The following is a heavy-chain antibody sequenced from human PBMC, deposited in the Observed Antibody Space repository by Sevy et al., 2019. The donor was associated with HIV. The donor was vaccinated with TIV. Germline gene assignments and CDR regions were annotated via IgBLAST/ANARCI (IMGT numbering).Heavy chain of an antibody. CDR1: GFTFSSYS. D-gene: IGHD2-2*01. CDR2: ISSSSNFI. J-gene: IGHJ4*02. V-gene: IGHV3-21*01. CDR3: ARGEYCSSTTCSYFDY. Sequence: GGSLRLSCAASGFTFSSYSINWVRQAPGKGLEWVSSISSSSNFIYYADSVKGRFTTSRDNAKNSLYLQMHSLRAEDTAVYYCARGEYCSSTTCSYFDYWGQGTLVTVSS.